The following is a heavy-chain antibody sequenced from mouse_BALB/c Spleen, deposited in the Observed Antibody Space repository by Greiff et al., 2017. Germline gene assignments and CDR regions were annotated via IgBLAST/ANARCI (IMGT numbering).Heavy chain of an antibody. D-gene: IGHD2-1*01. J-gene: IGHJ3*01. CDR1: GFTFSSYT. CDR2: ISNGGGST. Sequence: EVKVVESGGGLVQPGGSLKLSCAASGFTFSSYTMSWVRQTPEKRLEWVAYISNGGGSTYYPDTVKGRFTISRDNAKNTLYLQMSSLKSEDTAMYYCARHFYYGNYDQAWFAYWGQGTLVTVSA. CDR3: ARHFYYGNYDQAWFAY. V-gene: IGHV5-12-2*01.